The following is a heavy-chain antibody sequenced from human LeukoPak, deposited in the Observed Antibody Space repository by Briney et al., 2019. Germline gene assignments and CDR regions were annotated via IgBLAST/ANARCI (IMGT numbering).Heavy chain of an antibody. CDR2: ISAYNGNT. V-gene: IGHV1-18*01. Sequence: EASVKVSCKASGYTFTSYGISWVRQAPGQGLEWMGWISAYNGNTNYAQKLQGRVTMTTDTSTNTAYMELRSLRSDDTAVYYCARDGSRDIVVVVAAPDAFDIWGQGTMVTVSS. D-gene: IGHD2-15*01. CDR1: GYTFTSYG. CDR3: ARDGSRDIVVVVAAPDAFDI. J-gene: IGHJ3*02.